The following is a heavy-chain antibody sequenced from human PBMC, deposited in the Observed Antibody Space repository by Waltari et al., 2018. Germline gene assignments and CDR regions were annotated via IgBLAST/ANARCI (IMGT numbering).Heavy chain of an antibody. CDR2: INAGNGNT. CDR1: GYTFTSYA. D-gene: IGHD3-9*01. Sequence: QVQLVQSGAEVKKPGASVKVSCKASGYTFTSYAMHWVRQAPGQRLEWMGWINAGNGNTKYSQKFQGRVTITRDTSASTAYMELSSLRSEDTAVYYCASFFDGPPYYYYGMDVWGQGTTVTVSS. V-gene: IGHV1-3*01. CDR3: ASFFDGPPYYYYGMDV. J-gene: IGHJ6*02.